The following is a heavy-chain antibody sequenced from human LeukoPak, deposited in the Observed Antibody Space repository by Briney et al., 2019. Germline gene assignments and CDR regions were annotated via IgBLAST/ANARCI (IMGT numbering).Heavy chain of an antibody. CDR3: ARGDYYDSSGYYWVDY. CDR1: GFTFSVYW. D-gene: IGHD3-22*01. CDR2: IWYDGSNK. J-gene: IGHJ4*02. Sequence: PGGSLRLSCATPGFTFSVYWMYWVRQAPGKGLEWVAVIWYDGSNKYYADSVKGRFTISRDNSKNTLYLQMNSLGAEDTAVYYCARGDYYDSSGYYWVDYWGQGTLVTVSS. V-gene: IGHV3-33*08.